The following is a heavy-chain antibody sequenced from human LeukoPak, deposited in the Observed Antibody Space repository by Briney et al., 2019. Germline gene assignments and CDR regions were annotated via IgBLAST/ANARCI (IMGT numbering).Heavy chain of an antibody. CDR2: IYHSGRT. CDR1: GYSVSSGYF. J-gene: IGHJ4*02. Sequence: PSETLSLTCTVSGYSVSSGYFWDWIRQPPGKGLEWVGSIYHSGRTYYNPSLKSRVTISVDTSKNQFSLKLSSVTAADTAVYFCARLTGYDWESSFDYWGQGTLVTVSS. V-gene: IGHV4-38-2*02. D-gene: IGHD5-12*01. CDR3: ARLTGYDWESSFDY.